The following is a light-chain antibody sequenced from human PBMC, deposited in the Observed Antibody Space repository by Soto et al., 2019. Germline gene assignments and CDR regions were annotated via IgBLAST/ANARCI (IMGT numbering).Light chain of an antibody. V-gene: IGKV3-11*01. CDR2: GAS. J-gene: IGKJ4*01. Sequence: EIVLTQSPAALSVSPGDAATLSCRASQSVHSRLAWYQQKPGQAPRLLIYGASNRATGIPARFSGSGSGTDFILTISSLEPEDSGVYYCQQRNDWVTFGGGTKVDIK. CDR1: QSVHSR. CDR3: QQRNDWVT.